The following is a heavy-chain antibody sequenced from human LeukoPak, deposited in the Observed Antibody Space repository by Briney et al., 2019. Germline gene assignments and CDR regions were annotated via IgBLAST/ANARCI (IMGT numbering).Heavy chain of an antibody. CDR3: ARDGAVTGRGIDY. V-gene: IGHV4-61*02. J-gene: IGHJ4*02. CDR2: IYTSGST. Sequence: SETLSLTCTVSGGSISSGSYYWSWIRQPAGKGLEWIGRIYTSGSTNYNPSLKRRVTISLDTSKDQFSLKLSSVTAADTAVYYCARDGAVTGRGIDYWGQGTLVTVSS. CDR1: GGSISSGSYY. D-gene: IGHD6-19*01.